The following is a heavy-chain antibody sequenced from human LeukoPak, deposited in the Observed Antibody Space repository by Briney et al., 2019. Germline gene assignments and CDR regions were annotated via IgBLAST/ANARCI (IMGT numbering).Heavy chain of an antibody. D-gene: IGHD2-15*01. CDR3: TRDLNSGGSC. CDR2: IHSGGKT. Sequence: GGSLRLSCAASGFTVSSSYMSWVRQAPGKGLEWVSVIHSGGKTYYADSVKGRFTISRDNSKNTVHLQMNSVRAEDTAVYYCTRDLNSGGSCWGQGTLVTVSS. V-gene: IGHV3-53*01. CDR1: GFTVSSSY. J-gene: IGHJ4*02.